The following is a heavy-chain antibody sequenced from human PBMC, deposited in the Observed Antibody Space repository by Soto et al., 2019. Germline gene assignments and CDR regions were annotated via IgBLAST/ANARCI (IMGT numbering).Heavy chain of an antibody. CDR2: ISYDGSNK. Sequence: GGSLRLSCAASGFTFSSYGMHWVRQAPGKGLEWVAVISYDGSNKYYADSVKGRFTISRVNSKNTLYLQMNSLRAEDTAVYYCAKDRGASSQRGRRTKGAAGTASDYVYYYYGMDVWGQGTTVTVSS. D-gene: IGHD6-13*01. J-gene: IGHJ6*02. CDR1: GFTFSSYG. V-gene: IGHV3-30*18. CDR3: AKDRGASSQRGRRTKGAAGTASDYVYYYYGMDV.